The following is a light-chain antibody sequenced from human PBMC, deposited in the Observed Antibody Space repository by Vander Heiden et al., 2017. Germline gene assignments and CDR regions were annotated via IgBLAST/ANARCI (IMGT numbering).Light chain of an antibody. CDR1: QSISNY. CDR3: QQNDNAPPYT. CDR2: DAT. Sequence: IQTPHPSSSLSASVGDRVTITCQARQSISNYVNWYQQKPGKAPKLLIYDATTLQRGVPSRFSGSRSGTDFTLTIISLQPEDIATYFCQQNDNAPPYTFGQGTKLEIK. J-gene: IGKJ2*01. V-gene: IGKV1-39*01.